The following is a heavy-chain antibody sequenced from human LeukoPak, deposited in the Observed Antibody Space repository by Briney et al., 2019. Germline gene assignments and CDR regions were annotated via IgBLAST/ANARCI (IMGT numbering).Heavy chain of an antibody. Sequence: GGSLRLSCAASGFTFSDYYMSWIRQAPGKGLEWVSYISSSGNTIYYADSVKGRFTISRDNAKNSLYLQMNSLRAEDTALYYCARTDYGDYAGFDYWGQGTLVTVSS. CDR3: ARTDYGDYAGFDY. D-gene: IGHD4-17*01. CDR1: GFTFSDYY. J-gene: IGHJ4*02. CDR2: ISSSGNTI. V-gene: IGHV3-11*01.